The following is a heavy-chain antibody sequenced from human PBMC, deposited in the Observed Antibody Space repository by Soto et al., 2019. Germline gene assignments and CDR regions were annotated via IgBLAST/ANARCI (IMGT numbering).Heavy chain of an antibody. CDR1: GFTFSSYA. Sequence: QVQLVESGGGVVQPGRSLRLSCAASGFTFSSYAMHWVHQAPGKGLEWVAVISYDGSNKYYADSVKGRFTISRDNSKNTLYLQMNSLRAEDTAVYYCASGEKGIAAAGTGDYWGQGTLVTVSS. CDR3: ASGEKGIAAAGTGDY. D-gene: IGHD6-13*01. J-gene: IGHJ4*02. CDR2: ISYDGSNK. V-gene: IGHV3-30-3*01.